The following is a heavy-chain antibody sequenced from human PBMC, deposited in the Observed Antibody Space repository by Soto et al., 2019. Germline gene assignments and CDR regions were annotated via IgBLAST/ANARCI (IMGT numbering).Heavy chain of an antibody. J-gene: IGHJ4*02. CDR2: INPGGSIT. Sequence: EEQLVESGGGLVQPGGSLRLSCAASGFTFSSYWMHWVRQAPGKGLVWVSRINPGGSITAYADSVKGRFTISRDNAKNTLYLQMNSLRGDDTAVYYCARVPTGKYGVWIYWGQGTLVTVSS. V-gene: IGHV3-74*01. D-gene: IGHD2-8*01. CDR3: ARVPTGKYGVWIY. CDR1: GFTFSSYW.